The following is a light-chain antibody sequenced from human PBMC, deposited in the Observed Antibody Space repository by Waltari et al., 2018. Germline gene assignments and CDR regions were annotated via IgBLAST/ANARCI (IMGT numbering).Light chain of an antibody. Sequence: NFVLTQPNSLSASPGKTVSISCTRSSGPIARNYVQWYQQRPGSAPTIVIYEDDQRPSGVPDRFSGSIDSSSNSASLTISGLKTEDEADYYCQSYDAYVVFGGGTRLTVL. V-gene: IGLV6-57*03. CDR1: SGPIARNY. CDR3: QSYDAYVV. CDR2: EDD. J-gene: IGLJ2*01.